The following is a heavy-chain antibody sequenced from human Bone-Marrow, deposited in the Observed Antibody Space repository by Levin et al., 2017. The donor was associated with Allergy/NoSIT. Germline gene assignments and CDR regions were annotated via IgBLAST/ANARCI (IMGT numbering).Heavy chain of an antibody. CDR3: ARALTHTTVTTYTS. D-gene: IGHD4-17*01. CDR2: ISSSGSSA. Sequence: AGGSLRLSCAASGFSFDDYYMTWIRQAPGKGLEWVSYISSSGSSAYYADSMKGRFTISRDNAKNSLYLHMNSLRVEDTAVYYCARALTHTTVTTYTSWGQGTLVTVSS. CDR1: GFSFDDYY. V-gene: IGHV3-11*01. J-gene: IGHJ4*02.